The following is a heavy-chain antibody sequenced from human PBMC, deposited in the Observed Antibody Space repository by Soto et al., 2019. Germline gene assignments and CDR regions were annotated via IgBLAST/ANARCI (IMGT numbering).Heavy chain of an antibody. Sequence: GGSLRLSCAASGFTFSSYWMSWVRQAPGKGLEWVANIKQDGSEKYYVDSVKGRFTISRDNAKNSLYLQMNSLRAEDTAVYYCARSMTTDDDAFDIWGQGTMVTVS. CDR3: ARSMTTDDDAFDI. CDR1: GFTFSSYW. CDR2: IKQDGSEK. J-gene: IGHJ3*02. V-gene: IGHV3-7*01. D-gene: IGHD4-17*01.